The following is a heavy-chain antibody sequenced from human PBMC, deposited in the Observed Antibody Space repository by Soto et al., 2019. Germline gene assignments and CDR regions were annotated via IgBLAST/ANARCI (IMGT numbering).Heavy chain of an antibody. CDR2: IYYTGST. CDR1: GGSMSSNY. Sequence: PSETLSLTCTVSGGSMSSNYWTWIRQSPGKGLEWIGYIYYTGSTKYNPSLKSRVTISLDTSKNQFSLRLTSVTSADTAVYYCARGGSYGDFFDYWGQGAKGTVSS. D-gene: IGHD4-17*01. CDR3: ARGGSYGDFFDY. V-gene: IGHV4-59*01. J-gene: IGHJ4*02.